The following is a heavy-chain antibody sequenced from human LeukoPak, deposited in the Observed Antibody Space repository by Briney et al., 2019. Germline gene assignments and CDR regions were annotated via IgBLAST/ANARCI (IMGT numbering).Heavy chain of an antibody. J-gene: IGHJ4*02. D-gene: IGHD6-19*01. CDR3: ARDSRVAGGSLFDY. CDR2: IYHSGST. V-gene: IGHV4-30-2*01. Sequence: SETLSLTCTVSGGSISSGGYYWSWIRQPPGKGLEGIGYIYHSGSTYYNPSLKSRVTISVDRSKNQFSLKLSSVTAADTAVYYCARDSRVAGGSLFDYWGQGTLVTVSS. CDR1: GGSISSGGYY.